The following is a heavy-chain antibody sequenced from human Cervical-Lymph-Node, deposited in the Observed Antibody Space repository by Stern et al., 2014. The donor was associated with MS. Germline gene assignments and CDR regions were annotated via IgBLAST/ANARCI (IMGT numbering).Heavy chain of an antibody. CDR1: RDIFTNYY. CDR3: TLVSVVAGASDGFDP. CDR2: VSPKTGNT. J-gene: IGHJ5*02. Sequence: QVQLVQSGAEVKKPGASMNISYKASRDIFTNYYIHWVRQAPGLGLEWMGLVSPKTGNTRYAQSFEGRVTVTRDTSTTTVYMELSSLRSEDSAVYYCTLVSVVAGASDGFDPWGQGTRVTVSS. V-gene: IGHV1-46*01. D-gene: IGHD4/OR15-4a*01.